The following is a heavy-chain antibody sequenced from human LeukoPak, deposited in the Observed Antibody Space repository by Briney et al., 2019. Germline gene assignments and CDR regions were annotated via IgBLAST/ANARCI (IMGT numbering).Heavy chain of an antibody. CDR3: ARDQGNFDY. J-gene: IGHJ4*02. V-gene: IGHV4-59*01. Sequence: TPSETLSLTCTVSGGSISSYYWSWIRQPPGKGLEWIGYIYYSGSTNYNPSLKSRVTISVDTSKNQFSPKLSSVTAADTAVYYCARDQGNFDYWGQGTLVTVSS. CDR2: IYYSGST. CDR1: GGSISSYY.